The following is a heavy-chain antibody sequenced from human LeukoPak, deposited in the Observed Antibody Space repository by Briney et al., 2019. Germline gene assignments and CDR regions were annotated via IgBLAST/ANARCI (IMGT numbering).Heavy chain of an antibody. Sequence: SETLSLTCTFSGYSISSGYYWGWIRQPPGKGLEWIGSIYHSGSTYYNPSLKRRVTISVDTSKNQFALKLSSVTAADTAVYYCARGKGITMISDIWGQGTMVTVSS. CDR1: GYSISSGYY. D-gene: IGHD3-22*01. CDR3: ARGKGITMISDI. V-gene: IGHV4-38-2*02. J-gene: IGHJ3*02. CDR2: IYHSGST.